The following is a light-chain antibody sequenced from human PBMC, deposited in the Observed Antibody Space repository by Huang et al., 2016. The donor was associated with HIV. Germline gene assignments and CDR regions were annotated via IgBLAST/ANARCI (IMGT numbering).Light chain of an antibody. CDR3: QQYNSWPPRT. V-gene: IGKV3-15*01. J-gene: IGKJ4*01. CDR2: AAS. CDR1: QSVSSN. Sequence: EIVMTQSPATLSVSPGEGATLSCRASQSVSSNLAWYQQKIGQPPRLLIYAASTRATEMPTRFIGTGSGTEFTLTISNLQSEDFAVYYCQQYNSWPPRTFGGGTKVEIK.